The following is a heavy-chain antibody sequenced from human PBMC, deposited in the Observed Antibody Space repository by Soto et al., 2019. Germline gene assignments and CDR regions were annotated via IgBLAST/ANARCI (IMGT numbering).Heavy chain of an antibody. V-gene: IGHV1-2*02. CDR2: INPNSGGT. CDR1: GYTFTGYY. Sequence: ASVKVSCKASGYTFTGYYMHWVRQAPGQGLEWMGWINPNSGGTKSAQKFQGRVTMTRDTSISTAYMELSRLRSDDTAVYYCARRKGDYYDSSGYHYYFDYWGQGTLVTVSS. D-gene: IGHD3-22*01. J-gene: IGHJ4*02. CDR3: ARRKGDYYDSSGYHYYFDY.